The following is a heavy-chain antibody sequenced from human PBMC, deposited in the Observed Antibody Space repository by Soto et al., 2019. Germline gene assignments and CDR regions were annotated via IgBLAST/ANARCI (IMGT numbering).Heavy chain of an antibody. D-gene: IGHD6-13*01. V-gene: IGHV3-23*01. Sequence: GGSLRLSCAASGFTFSSYAMSWVRQAPGKGLEWVSAISGSGGSTYYADSVKGRFTISRDNSKNTLYLQMNRLRAEDTAVYYCAKAEKQQLVLYFQHWGQGTLVTVSS. CDR2: ISGSGGST. CDR3: AKAEKQQLVLYFQH. CDR1: GFTFSSYA. J-gene: IGHJ1*01.